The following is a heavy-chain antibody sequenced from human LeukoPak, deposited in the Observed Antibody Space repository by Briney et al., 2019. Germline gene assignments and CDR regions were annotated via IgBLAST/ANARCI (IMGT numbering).Heavy chain of an antibody. J-gene: IGHJ4*02. CDR1: GFIVSNNY. D-gene: IGHD3-22*01. CDR3: AKGSYYDSSGSFYFGY. CDR2: ISGSGDNT. Sequence: TGGSLRLSCVASGFIVSNNYMSWVRQAPGKGLEWVSGISGSGDNTYYADSVKGRFTISRDNYKNTLYVQVNSLGTEDTAAYYCAKGSYYDSSGSFYFGYWGQGTLVTVSS. V-gene: IGHV3-23*01.